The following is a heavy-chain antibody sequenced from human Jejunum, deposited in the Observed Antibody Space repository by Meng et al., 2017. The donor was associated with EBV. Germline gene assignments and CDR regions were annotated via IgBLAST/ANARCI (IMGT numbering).Heavy chain of an antibody. V-gene: IGHV3-15*01. CDR2: IKSKTDGETT. D-gene: IGHD1-26*01. Sequence: LSPSSAASGFTFVSAWMSWVRQAPGKGLEWVGRIKSKTDGETTDYAAPVKGRFTISRDDSKNTLYLQMNSLQKEDTAMYYCSGDIRSEWGFNYWGQGNLVTVSS. CDR3: SGDIRSEWGFNY. CDR1: GFTFVSAW. J-gene: IGHJ4*02.